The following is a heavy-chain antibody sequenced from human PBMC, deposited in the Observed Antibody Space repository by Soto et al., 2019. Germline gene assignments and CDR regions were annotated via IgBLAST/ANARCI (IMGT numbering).Heavy chain of an antibody. Sequence: QVQLVQSGAEVKKPGASVRVSCKASGYTFTSYYLHWVRQATGQGLEWMAIVNPTGGSTNYAQKFQARITVTFDTSTSTVFMELNSLRYEDTAVYYCARHLAADDSWGQGTLVTVSS. J-gene: IGHJ4*02. V-gene: IGHV1-46*03. CDR2: VNPTGGST. CDR1: GYTFTSYY. CDR3: ARHLAADDS. D-gene: IGHD6-25*01.